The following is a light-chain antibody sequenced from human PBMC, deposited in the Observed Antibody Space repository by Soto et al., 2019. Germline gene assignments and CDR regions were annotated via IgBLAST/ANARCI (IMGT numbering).Light chain of an antibody. Sequence: QSALTQPASVSGSPGQSITISCTGTSSDVGSYNLVSWYQQHPGKAPKFIIYEGTKRPSGVSHRFSGSKSGNTASLTLSGLQAEDEADYYCCSYADSGTFVFGTGTKLTVL. CDR3: CSYADSGTFV. CDR2: EGT. J-gene: IGLJ1*01. CDR1: SSDVGSYNL. V-gene: IGLV2-23*03.